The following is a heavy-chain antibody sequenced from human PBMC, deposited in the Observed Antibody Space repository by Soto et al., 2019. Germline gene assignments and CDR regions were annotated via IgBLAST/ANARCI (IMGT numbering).Heavy chain of an antibody. CDR1: GYTFISYD. CDR3: ARGDGYIFDY. J-gene: IGHJ4*02. V-gene: IGHV1-8*01. D-gene: IGHD5-12*01. Sequence: QVQVVQSRAEVKKPGASVKVSCKASGYTFISYDINWVRQATGQGLEWMGWMNPNTGDTGYAQKFQGRVTMTRNTSINTANLELSSLRSDDTAVYFCARGDGYIFDYWGQGTLVTVSS. CDR2: MNPNTGDT.